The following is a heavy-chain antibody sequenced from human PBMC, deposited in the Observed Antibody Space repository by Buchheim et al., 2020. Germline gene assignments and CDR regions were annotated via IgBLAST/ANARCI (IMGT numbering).Heavy chain of an antibody. CDR2: ISSSSSYI. CDR1: GFTFSSYS. D-gene: IGHD3-22*01. V-gene: IGHV3-21*01. Sequence: EVQLVESGGGLVKPGGSLRLSCAASGFTFSSYSMNWVRQAPGKGLEWVSSISSSSSYIYYADSVKGRFTISRDNAKNSLYLQMISLRAEDTAVYYCAREVLYYYDSSGYSDFDYWGQGTL. CDR3: AREVLYYYDSSGYSDFDY. J-gene: IGHJ4*02.